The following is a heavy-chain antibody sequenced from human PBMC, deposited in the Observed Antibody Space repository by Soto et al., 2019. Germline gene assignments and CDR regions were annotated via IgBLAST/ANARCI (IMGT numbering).Heavy chain of an antibody. CDR1: GYTFSNYV. J-gene: IGHJ5*02. CDR2: VNAGNGDT. D-gene: IGHD6-13*01. Sequence: ASVKVTCKTSGYTFSNYVLHWVRQAPGQSLEWMGWVNAGNGDTKYSQKFQDRVAITRDTSTNTAYLELSSLRSEDTAVYYCATPLAAPGGGGYSWFDPWG. V-gene: IGHV1-3*01. CDR3: ATPLAAPGGGGYSWFDP.